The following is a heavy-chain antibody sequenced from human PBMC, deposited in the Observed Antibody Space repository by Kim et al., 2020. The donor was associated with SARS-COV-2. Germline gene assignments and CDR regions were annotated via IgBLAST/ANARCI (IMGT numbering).Heavy chain of an antibody. Sequence: GGSLRLSCAASGFTFSSYGMHWVRQAPGKGLEWVAVISYGGSNKYYADSVKGRFTISRDNSKNTLYLQMNSLRAEDTAVYYCAKEISSGWFYYYYYGMDVWGQGTTVTVSS. V-gene: IGHV3-30*18. CDR3: AKEISSGWFYYYYYGMDV. CDR1: GFTFSSYG. D-gene: IGHD6-19*01. J-gene: IGHJ6*02. CDR2: ISYGGSNK.